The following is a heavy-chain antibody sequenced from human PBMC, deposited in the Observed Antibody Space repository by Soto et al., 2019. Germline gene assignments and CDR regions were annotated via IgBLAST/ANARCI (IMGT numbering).Heavy chain of an antibody. CDR1: GFTFSSYA. CDR2: ISGSGGST. V-gene: IGHV3-23*01. D-gene: IGHD2-15*01. Sequence: GGSLRLSCAASGFTFSSYAMSWVRQAPGKGLEWVSAISGSGGSTYYADSVKGRFTISRDNSKNTLYLQMNSLRAEDTAVYYCAKDRHCSGGSCYARRQFDDAFDIWGQGTMVTVSS. CDR3: AKDRHCSGGSCYARRQFDDAFDI. J-gene: IGHJ3*02.